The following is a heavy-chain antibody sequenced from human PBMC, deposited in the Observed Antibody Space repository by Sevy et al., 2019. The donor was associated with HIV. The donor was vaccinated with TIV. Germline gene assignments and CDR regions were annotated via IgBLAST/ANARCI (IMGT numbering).Heavy chain of an antibody. D-gene: IGHD3-3*01. J-gene: IGHJ6*02. CDR1: GGSISSYY. CDR3: ARGYYDFWSGKFYYYYGMDV. V-gene: IGHV4-59*01. CDR2: IYYSGST. Sequence: SETLSLTCTVSGGSISSYYWSWIRQPPGKGLEWIGYIYYSGSTNYNPSLKSLVTISVDTSKNQFSLMLSSVTAADMAVYYCARGYYDFWSGKFYYYYGMDVWGQGTTVTVSS.